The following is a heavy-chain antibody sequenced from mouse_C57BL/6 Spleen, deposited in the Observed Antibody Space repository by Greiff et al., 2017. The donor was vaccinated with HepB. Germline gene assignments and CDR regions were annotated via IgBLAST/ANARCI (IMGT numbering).Heavy chain of an antibody. CDR2: IHPNSGST. Sequence: VQLQQPGAELVKPGASVKLSCKASGYTFTSYWMHWVKQRPGQGLEWIGMIHPNSGSTNYNEKFKSKATLTVDKSSSTAYMQLSSLTSEDSAVYDCARGEIYYDYGFDYWGQGTTLTVSS. CDR3: ARGEIYYDYGFDY. J-gene: IGHJ2*01. CDR1: GYTFTSYW. D-gene: IGHD2-4*01. V-gene: IGHV1-64*01.